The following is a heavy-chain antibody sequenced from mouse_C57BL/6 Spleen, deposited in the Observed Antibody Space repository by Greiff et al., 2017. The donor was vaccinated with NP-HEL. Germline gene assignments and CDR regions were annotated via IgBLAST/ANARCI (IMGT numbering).Heavy chain of an antibody. J-gene: IGHJ3*01. V-gene: IGHV5-17*01. CDR1: GFTFSDYG. Sequence: EVKLEESGGGLVKPGGSLKLSCAASGFTFSDYGMHWVRQAPEKGLEWVAYISSGSSTIYYADTVKGRFTISRDNAKNTLFLQMTSLRSEDTAMYYCARPGGSPAWFAYWGQGTLVTVSA. CDR3: ARPGGSPAWFAY. D-gene: IGHD1-1*01. CDR2: ISSGSSTI.